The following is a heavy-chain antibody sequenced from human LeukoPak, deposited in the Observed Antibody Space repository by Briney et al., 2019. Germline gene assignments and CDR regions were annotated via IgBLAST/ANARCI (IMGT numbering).Heavy chain of an antibody. J-gene: IGHJ6*03. Sequence: PSETLSLTCTVSGGSISSSSYYWGWIRQPPGKGLEWIGSIYYSGSTYYNPSLKSRVTISVDTSKNQFSLKLSSVTAADTAVYYCARGALYSSSWAPCMDVWGKGTTVTVSS. V-gene: IGHV4-39*01. D-gene: IGHD6-13*01. CDR2: IYYSGST. CDR1: GGSISSSSYY. CDR3: ARGALYSSSWAPCMDV.